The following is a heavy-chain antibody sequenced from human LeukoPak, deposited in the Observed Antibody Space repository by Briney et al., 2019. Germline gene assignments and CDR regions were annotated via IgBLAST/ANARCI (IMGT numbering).Heavy chain of an antibody. CDR1: GFTFSSYW. Sequence: PGGSLRLSCAASGFTFSSYWMSWVRQAPGKGLEWVANIKQDGSEKYYVDSVKGRFTISRDNAKNSLYLQMNSLRAEDTAVYYRARELSIAVDAFDIWGQGTMVTVSS. V-gene: IGHV3-7*03. CDR3: ARELSIAVDAFDI. J-gene: IGHJ3*02. CDR2: IKQDGSEK. D-gene: IGHD6-19*01.